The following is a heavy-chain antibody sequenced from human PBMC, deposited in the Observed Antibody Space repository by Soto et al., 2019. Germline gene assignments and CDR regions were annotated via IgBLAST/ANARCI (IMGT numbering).Heavy chain of an antibody. Sequence: PSETLSLTCTVSGNSLRSYTWTWIRQPPGKGLELIGYIYYSGSTRYNPSLKSRVTISVDMSKNQFSLKLSSVIAADPAVYYCARAYGGFDNGLDVWGQGTAVAVAS. CDR2: IYYSGST. CDR3: ARAYGGFDNGLDV. D-gene: IGHD5-12*01. V-gene: IGHV4-59*01. CDR1: GNSLRSYT. J-gene: IGHJ6*02.